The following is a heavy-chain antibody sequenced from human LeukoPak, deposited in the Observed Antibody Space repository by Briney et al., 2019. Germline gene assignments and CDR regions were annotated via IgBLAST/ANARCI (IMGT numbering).Heavy chain of an antibody. Sequence: ASVKVSCKASGYTFTSYYMNWVRQAPGQGLEWMGMINPSGGSTSYAQKVQGRVTVTRDTSTSTVYMELSSLRSEDTAMYYCARGSINYNSGGYYDNPPLDYWGQGTLVTVSS. V-gene: IGHV1-46*01. CDR1: GYTFTSYY. D-gene: IGHD3-22*01. CDR3: ARGSINYNSGGYYDNPPLDY. CDR2: INPSGGST. J-gene: IGHJ4*02.